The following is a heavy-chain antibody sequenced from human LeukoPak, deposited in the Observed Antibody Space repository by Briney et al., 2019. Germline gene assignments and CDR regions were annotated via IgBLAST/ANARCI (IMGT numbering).Heavy chain of an antibody. Sequence: ASVKVSCKASGYTFTGYYMHWVRQAPGQGLEWMGWINPNSGGTNCAQKFQGRVTMTRDTSISTAYMELSRLRSDDTAVYYCARDLVDNPLNDYWGQGTLVTVSS. D-gene: IGHD2-15*01. V-gene: IGHV1-2*02. CDR1: GYTFTGYY. CDR2: INPNSGGT. CDR3: ARDLVDNPLNDY. J-gene: IGHJ4*02.